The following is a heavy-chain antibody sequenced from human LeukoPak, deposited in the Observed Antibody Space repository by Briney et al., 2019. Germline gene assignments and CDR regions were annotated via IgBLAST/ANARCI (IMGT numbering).Heavy chain of an antibody. CDR1: GGSISSGDYY. V-gene: IGHV4-30-4*08. Sequence: SETLSLTCTVSGGSISSGDYYWSWIRQPPGKGLEWIGYIYYSGSTYYNPSLKSRVTISVDTSKNQLSLKLSSVTAADTAVYYCARAGAAAGTLYYYYYMDVWGKGTTVTVSS. CDR3: ARAGAAAGTLYYYYYMDV. CDR2: IYYSGST. D-gene: IGHD6-13*01. J-gene: IGHJ6*03.